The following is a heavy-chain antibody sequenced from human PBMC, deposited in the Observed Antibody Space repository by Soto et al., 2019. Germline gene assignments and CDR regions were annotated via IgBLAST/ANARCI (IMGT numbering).Heavy chain of an antibody. D-gene: IGHD3-10*01. CDR3: AREYGSGNSFFDY. J-gene: IGHJ4*02. CDR2: IYSGGST. V-gene: IGHV3-66*01. CDR1: GFTVSSNY. Sequence: EVQLVESGGGLVQPGESLRLSCAASGFTVSSNYMSWVRQAPGKGLEWVSVIYSGGSTYYADSVKGRFTISRDNSKNTLYLQMNSLRAGDTAVYYCAREYGSGNSFFDYWGQGTLVTVSS.